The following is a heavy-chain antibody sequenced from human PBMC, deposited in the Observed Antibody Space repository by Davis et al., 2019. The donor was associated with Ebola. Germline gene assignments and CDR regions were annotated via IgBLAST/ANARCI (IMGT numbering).Heavy chain of an antibody. V-gene: IGHV3-53*05. Sequence: GESLKISCAASGFTVSSNHMSWVRQAPGKGLEWVSVIYDRSTAYADSVRGRFTISRDKSNNSLYLDMNSLRVDDTAVYYCATTQWLREFDNWGQGTLVTVSP. CDR3: ATTQWLREFDN. J-gene: IGHJ4*02. CDR1: GFTVSSNH. CDR2: IYDRST. D-gene: IGHD6-19*01.